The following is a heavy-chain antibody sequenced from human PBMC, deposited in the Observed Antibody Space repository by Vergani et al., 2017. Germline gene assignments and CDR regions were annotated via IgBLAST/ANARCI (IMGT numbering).Heavy chain of an antibody. CDR2: VSWNSDTI. CDR3: ARGANLVLEPAAMAFDM. D-gene: IGHD2-2*01. V-gene: IGHV3-9*01. Sequence: EVHLVESGGGLVQPGRSLRLSCVASGGNIDFSAMHWVRQAPGKGLEWVSGVSWNSDTIQYSDSVKGRFTISRDNATNSLYLQVNSLRAEDTALYYCARGANLVLEPAAMAFDMGGQGTMVTVSS. J-gene: IGHJ3*02. CDR1: GGNIDFSA.